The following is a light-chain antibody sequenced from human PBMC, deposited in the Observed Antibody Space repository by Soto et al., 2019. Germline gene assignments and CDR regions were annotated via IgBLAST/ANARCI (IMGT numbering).Light chain of an antibody. CDR1: SSNIGSNT. CDR3: AAWDESLNAWV. CDR2: SDD. V-gene: IGLV1-44*01. Sequence: QSVLSQPPSASGTPGQRVTISCSGSSSNIGSNTVNWNQQLPGTAPKVLIYSDDRRPSGVPDRFSGSKSGTSASLAISGLQSEDEADYYCAAWDESLNAWVFGGGTKLTVL. J-gene: IGLJ3*02.